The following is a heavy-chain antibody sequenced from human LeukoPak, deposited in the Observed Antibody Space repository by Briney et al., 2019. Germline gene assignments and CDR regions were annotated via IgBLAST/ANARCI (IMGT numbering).Heavy chain of an antibody. V-gene: IGHV3-9*01. Sequence: GGSLRLSCAASGFTFDDYAMHWVRQAPGKGLEWVSGISWNSGSIGYADSVKGRFTISRDNAKNSLYLQMNSLRAEDTALYYCARSFGATPFDCWGQGTLVTVSS. D-gene: IGHD1-26*01. CDR3: ARSFGATPFDC. CDR1: GFTFDDYA. CDR2: ISWNSGSI. J-gene: IGHJ4*02.